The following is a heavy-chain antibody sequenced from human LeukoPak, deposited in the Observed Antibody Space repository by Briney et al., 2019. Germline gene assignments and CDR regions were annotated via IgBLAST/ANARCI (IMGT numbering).Heavy chain of an antibody. V-gene: IGHV4-34*01. CDR2: INDSGST. D-gene: IGHD2-15*01. CDR3: ASSVVADNFDY. CDR1: GGSFSGYY. J-gene: IGHJ4*02. Sequence: SETLSLTCAVYGGSFSGYYWSWIRQPPGKGLEWIGEINDSGSTNYNPSLKSRVTISVDTSKNQFSLKLSSVTAADTAVYYCASSVVADNFDYWGQGTLVTVSS.